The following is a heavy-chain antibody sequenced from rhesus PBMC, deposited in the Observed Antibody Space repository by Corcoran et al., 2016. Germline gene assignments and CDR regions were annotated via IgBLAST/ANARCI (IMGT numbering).Heavy chain of an antibody. CDR1: GYSISSGYD. CDR3: AREAGVFEF. CDR2: NYGSSGST. J-gene: IGHJ1*01. D-gene: IGHD3-34*01. Sequence: QVQLQESGPGVVKPSETLSLTCAVSGYSISSGYDWSWIRQPPGKGLEWIGYNYGSSGSTNYNPSLKNRFTISKDTSKNQFSLKLSSVTAADTAVYYCAREAGVFEFWGQGALVTVSS. V-gene: IGHV4-76*01.